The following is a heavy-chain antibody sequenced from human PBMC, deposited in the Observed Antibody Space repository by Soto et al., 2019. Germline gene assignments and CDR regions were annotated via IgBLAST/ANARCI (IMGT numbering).Heavy chain of an antibody. V-gene: IGHV3-20*04. CDR2: INWNGGST. CDR3: ARARLPSDAFDI. J-gene: IGHJ3*02. Sequence: GGSLRLSCAASGFTFDDYGMSWARQAPGKGLEWVSGINWNGGSTGYADSVKGRFTISRDNAKNSLYLQMNSLRAEDTALYYCARARLPSDAFDIWGQGTMVTVSS. D-gene: IGHD5-12*01. CDR1: GFTFDDYG.